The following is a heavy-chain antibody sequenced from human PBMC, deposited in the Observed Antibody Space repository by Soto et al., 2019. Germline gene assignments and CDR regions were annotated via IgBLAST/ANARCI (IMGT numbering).Heavy chain of an antibody. D-gene: IGHD3-22*01. CDR2: ISYDGGNK. Sequence: PVGSLRLSCAAAGFTFSNYGGHCVRQAPGKGLKWVSTISYDGGNKYYADSVKGRFTISRDNSKNTLYLQMNSLRAEDTAVYYCAKDRARGSGYYLGYFDSWGQGSLVTVPS. V-gene: IGHV3-30*18. J-gene: IGHJ4*02. CDR3: AKDRARGSGYYLGYFDS. CDR1: GFTFSNYG.